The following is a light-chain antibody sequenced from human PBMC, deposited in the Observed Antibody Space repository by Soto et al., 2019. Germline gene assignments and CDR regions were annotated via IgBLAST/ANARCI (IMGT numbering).Light chain of an antibody. CDR3: AAWDDSLNGPVV. V-gene: IGLV1-44*01. Sequence: QSVLTQPPSASGTPWQRVTISCSGSSSNIGSNTVNWYQQLPGTAPKLLIYSNHQRPSGVPDRFSGSKSGTSASLAISGLQSEDEADYYCAAWDDSLNGPVVFGGGTKLTVL. CDR2: SNH. J-gene: IGLJ2*01. CDR1: SSNIGSNT.